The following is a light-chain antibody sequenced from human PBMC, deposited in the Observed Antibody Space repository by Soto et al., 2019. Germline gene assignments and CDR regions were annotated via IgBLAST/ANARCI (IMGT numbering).Light chain of an antibody. Sequence: QSVLTQPPSASWTPGQRVTISFSGSSSDIGSNTVNWYRQLPGTAPKLLIYSNNQRPSGVPDRFSGSKSGTSASLAISGLQSEDEADYYCAAWDDSLNGVVFGGGTQLTVL. V-gene: IGLV1-44*01. CDR1: SSDIGSNT. CDR2: SNN. CDR3: AAWDDSLNGVV. J-gene: IGLJ2*01.